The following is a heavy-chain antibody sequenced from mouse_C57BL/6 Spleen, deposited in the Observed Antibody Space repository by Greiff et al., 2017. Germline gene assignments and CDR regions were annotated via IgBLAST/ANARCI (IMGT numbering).Heavy chain of an antibody. Sequence: VQLQQSGAELVRPGASVKLSCTASGFNINDAYMHWVKQRPEQGLEWVGWIDPETGDTAYASQFQGKATITADTSSNTAYLQLSSLTSEDTAVYYCTTREDDGGNYAMDYWGQGTSVTVAS. J-gene: IGHJ4*01. D-gene: IGHD2-12*01. CDR3: TTREDDGGNYAMDY. V-gene: IGHV14-4*01. CDR2: IDPETGDT. CDR1: GFNINDAY.